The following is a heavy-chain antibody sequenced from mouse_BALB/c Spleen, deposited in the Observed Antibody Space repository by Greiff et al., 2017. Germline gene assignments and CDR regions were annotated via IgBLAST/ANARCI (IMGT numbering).Heavy chain of an antibody. Sequence: VQLQQSGAELAKPGASVKMSCKASGYTFTSYWMHWVKQRPGQGLEWIGYINPSTGYTEYNQKFKDKATLTADKSSSTAYMQLSSLTSEDSAVYYCASNYRYGADWGEGTLVTVSA. J-gene: IGHJ3*01. CDR3: ASNYRYGAD. V-gene: IGHV1-7*01. CDR1: GYTFTSYW. CDR2: INPSTGYT. D-gene: IGHD2-14*01.